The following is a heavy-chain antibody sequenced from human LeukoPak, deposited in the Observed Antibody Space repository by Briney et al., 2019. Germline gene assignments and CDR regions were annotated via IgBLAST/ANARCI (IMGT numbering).Heavy chain of an antibody. CDR1: GFTFSSYS. CDR3: ARVWQDYSGVDY. Sequence: GSLRLSCAASGFTFSSYSMNWVRQAPGKGLEWGSYISGSSSTIYYADSVKGRFTISRDNGKNTLYLQMNSLRDEDTAVYYCARVWQDYSGVDYWGQGTLVTVSS. V-gene: IGHV3-48*02. CDR2: ISGSSSTI. D-gene: IGHD2-21*01. J-gene: IGHJ4*02.